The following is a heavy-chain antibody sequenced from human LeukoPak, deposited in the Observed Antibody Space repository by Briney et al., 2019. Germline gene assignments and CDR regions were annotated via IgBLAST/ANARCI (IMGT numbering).Heavy chain of an antibody. D-gene: IGHD6-13*01. CDR1: GGSISSGGYY. V-gene: IGHV4-30-2*01. J-gene: IGHJ6*01. CDR2: IYHSGST. Sequence: PSETLSLTCTVSGGSISSGGYYWSWIRQPPGKGLEWIGYIYHSGSTYYNPSLKSRVTISVDTSKNQFSLKLSSVTAADTAVYFCARDHRVSSSSFYYGMDVLGQGTTVTGS. CDR3: ARDHRVSSSSFYYGMDV.